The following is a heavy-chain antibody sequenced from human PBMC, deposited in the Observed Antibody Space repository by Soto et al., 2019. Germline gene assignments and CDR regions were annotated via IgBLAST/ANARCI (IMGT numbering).Heavy chain of an antibody. CDR1: GYTFTSYG. CDR2: IIPYNGKA. D-gene: IGHD4-4*01. J-gene: IGHJ6*02. V-gene: IGHV1-18*01. Sequence: ASVKVSCKASGYTFTSYGISWVRQAPGQGLEWMGGIIPYNGKANYAQKLQGRVTMTTDESTSTAYMELSSLRSEDTAVYYCARAEVYSNYGDYYGMDVWGQGTTVTVSS. CDR3: ARAEVYSNYGDYYGMDV.